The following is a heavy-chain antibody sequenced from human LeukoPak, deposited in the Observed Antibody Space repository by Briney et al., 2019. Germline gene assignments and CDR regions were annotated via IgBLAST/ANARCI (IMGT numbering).Heavy chain of an antibody. Sequence: SETLSLTCTVSGGSISSCDYYWSWIRQPPGQGLEWNGYIYYSGSTSYNSSLKSRVTISVDTSKNHFSLKLSSVTAADTAVYYCARDGDFAFDIWGQGTMVTVSS. CDR3: ARDGDFAFDI. V-gene: IGHV4-30-4*01. J-gene: IGHJ3*02. CDR1: GGSISSCDYY. D-gene: IGHD2-21*02. CDR2: IYYSGST.